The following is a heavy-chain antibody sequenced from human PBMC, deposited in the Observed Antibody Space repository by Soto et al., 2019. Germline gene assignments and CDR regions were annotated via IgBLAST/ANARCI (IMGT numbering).Heavy chain of an antibody. D-gene: IGHD3-10*01. Sequence: PSETLSLTCAVSGDSISSMNWWSWVRQPPGKGLEWIGEIHHSGSTNYNPSLKSRVTISVEKSKNQFSLKLSSVTAADTAVYYCARYDYGSGNDYNIDYSGQGILVTVSS. CDR1: GDSISSMNW. CDR3: ARYDYGSGNDYNIDY. V-gene: IGHV4-4*02. J-gene: IGHJ4*02. CDR2: IHHSGST.